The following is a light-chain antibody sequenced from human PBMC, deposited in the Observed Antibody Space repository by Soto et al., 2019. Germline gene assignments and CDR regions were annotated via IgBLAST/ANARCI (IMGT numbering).Light chain of an antibody. Sequence: DIQLTQSPSTLSASVGDRVTITCRASQSLSDWLAWYQQIPGTAPKLLIYRGSSLEDGVPSRFSGSGSGTEFTLTISSLQPDDFATYYCQQYDTYPLPFGGGTKVEIK. CDR2: RGS. J-gene: IGKJ4*01. V-gene: IGKV1-5*03. CDR1: QSLSDW. CDR3: QQYDTYPLP.